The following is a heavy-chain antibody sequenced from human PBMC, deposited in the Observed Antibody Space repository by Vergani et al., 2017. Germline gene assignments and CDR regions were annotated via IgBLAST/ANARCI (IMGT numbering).Heavy chain of an antibody. Sequence: QVQLVQSGAEVKKPGSSVKVSCKASGGTFRSYAISWVRQAPGQGLEWMGRIIPIFGTANYAQKFQGRVTITADESTSTAYMERSSLRSADTAVYYCAFTMVRRVIHGYFNYWGQGTLVTVSS. D-gene: IGHD3-10*01. CDR3: AFTMVRRVIHGYFNY. CDR1: GGTFRSYA. CDR2: IIPIFGTA. J-gene: IGHJ4*02. V-gene: IGHV1-69*15.